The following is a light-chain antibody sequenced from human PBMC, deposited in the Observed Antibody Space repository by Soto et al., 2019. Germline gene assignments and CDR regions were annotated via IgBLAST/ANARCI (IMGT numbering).Light chain of an antibody. CDR3: SSYAGSSIPVA. CDR2: DVT. CDR1: SSDVGGYNV. J-gene: IGLJ2*01. V-gene: IGLV2-8*01. Sequence: QSVLTQPPSASGSPGQSVTISCTGASSDVGGYNVVSWYQHHPGKAPRLMIYDVTQRPSGVPDRFSGSKSGNTASLTVSGLQVDDEAYYYCSSYAGSSIPVAFGGGTKVTVL.